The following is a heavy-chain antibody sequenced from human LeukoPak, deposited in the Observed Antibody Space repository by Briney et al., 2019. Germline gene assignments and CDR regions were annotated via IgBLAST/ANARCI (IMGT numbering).Heavy chain of an antibody. CDR2: IYSGGST. V-gene: IGHV3-66*01. Sequence: GGSLRLSCAASGFTVSGNYMSWVRQAPGKGLEWVSVIYSGGSTYYADSVKGRFTISRDNSKNTLYLQMNSLRAEDTAVYYCATKPYYYDSSGYSDYWGQGTLVTVSS. J-gene: IGHJ4*02. CDR3: ATKPYYYDSSGYSDY. D-gene: IGHD3-22*01. CDR1: GFTVSGNY.